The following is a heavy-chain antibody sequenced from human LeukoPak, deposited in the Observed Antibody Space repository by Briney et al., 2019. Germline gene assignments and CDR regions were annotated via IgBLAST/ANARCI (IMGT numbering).Heavy chain of an antibody. CDR2: VSSNGMNT. CDR3: ANRGRTAVRTYYFDY. Sequence: PGGSLRLSCAASGFTFSTYAMSWVRQAPGKGLEWVSLVSSNGMNTHYADSVKGRFTISRDNSKNTVYLQVNSLRAEDTAVYYCANRGRTAVRTYYFDYWGQGTLVTVSS. CDR1: GFTFSTYA. J-gene: IGHJ4*02. V-gene: IGHV3-23*01. D-gene: IGHD3-16*01.